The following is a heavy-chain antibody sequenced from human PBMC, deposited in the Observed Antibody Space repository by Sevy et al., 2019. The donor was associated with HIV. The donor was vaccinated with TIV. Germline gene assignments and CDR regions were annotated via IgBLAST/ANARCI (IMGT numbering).Heavy chain of an antibody. J-gene: IGHJ4*02. D-gene: IGHD3-10*01. V-gene: IGHV1-18*01. Sequence: ASVKVSCKASGYTFASEGISWVRQAPGQGLEWMGRIGAYNGNANSAQKLQGRVTMTTDTSTSTAYMELSSLRSDDTAIYYCARVPTYYYGSATYFESWGQGTLVTVSS. CDR3: ARVPTYYYGSATYFES. CDR1: GYTFASEG. CDR2: IGAYNGNA.